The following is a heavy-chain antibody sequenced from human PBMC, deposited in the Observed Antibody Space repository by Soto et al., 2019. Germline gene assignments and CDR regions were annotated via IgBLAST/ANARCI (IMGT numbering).Heavy chain of an antibody. CDR1: GYSFTSYW. CDR2: IDPSDSYT. J-gene: IGHJ5*02. V-gene: IGHV5-10-1*01. D-gene: IGHD2-2*01. Sequence: GESLKISCKGSGYSFTSYWISWVRQMPGKGLEWMGRIDPSDSYTNYSPSFQGHVTISADKSISTAYLQWSSLKASDTAMYYCARRAYCSSTSCYLPGWFDPWGQGTLVTVSS. CDR3: ARRAYCSSTSCYLPGWFDP.